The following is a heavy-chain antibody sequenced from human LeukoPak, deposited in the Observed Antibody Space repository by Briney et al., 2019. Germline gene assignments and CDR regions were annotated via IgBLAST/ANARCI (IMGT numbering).Heavy chain of an antibody. CDR1: GGSISSSTHY. V-gene: IGHV4-39*01. Sequence: SETLSLTCTVSGGSISSSTHYWGWIHQPPGKGLEWIGSIYYRGSTYNNPSLKSRVTISVDTSKNQFSLKLASVTAADTAMYYCVRREWNYYYYYVDVWGKGTTVTVSS. CDR3: VRREWNYYYYYVDV. CDR2: IYYRGST. D-gene: IGHD3-3*01. J-gene: IGHJ6*03.